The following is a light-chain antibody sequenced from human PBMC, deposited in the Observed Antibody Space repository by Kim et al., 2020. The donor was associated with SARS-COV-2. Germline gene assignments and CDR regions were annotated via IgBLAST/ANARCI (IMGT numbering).Light chain of an antibody. CDR3: MQALQAPYS. CDR2: LGS. J-gene: IGKJ2*03. V-gene: IGKV2-28*01. CDR1: QSLLHRNGYNY. Sequence: EAASISCRSSQSLLHRNGYNYLDWYLQKPGQSPQLLIYLGSNRASGVPDNFSGSGSGTDFTLKISRVEAEDVGVYYCMQALQAPYSFGQGTKLEIK.